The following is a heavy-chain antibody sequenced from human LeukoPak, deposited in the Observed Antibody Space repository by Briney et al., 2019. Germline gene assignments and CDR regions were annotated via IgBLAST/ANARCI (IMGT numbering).Heavy chain of an antibody. CDR2: INPNGGGT. J-gene: IGHJ4*02. CDR1: GYTFTGYY. V-gene: IGHV1-2*06. Sequence: ASVKVSCKASGYTFTGYYMHWVRQAPGQGLEWIGRINPNGGGTNYAQKFQGRVTMARDTYISTAYMELSRLRSDDTAVYYCARTAPITVFGVVEGLSDYWGQGTLVTVSS. D-gene: IGHD3-3*01. CDR3: ARTAPITVFGVVEGLSDY.